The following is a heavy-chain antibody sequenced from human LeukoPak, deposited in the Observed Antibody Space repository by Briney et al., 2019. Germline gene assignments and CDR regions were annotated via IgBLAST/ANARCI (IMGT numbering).Heavy chain of an antibody. CDR3: AKAGAVVVVAAKYFDY. CDR2: TSGSGGST. CDR1: GFTFNNFG. Sequence: GGSLRLSCAASGFTFNNFGMSWVRQAPGKGLEWVSGTSGSGGSTYYADSVKGRFTISRDNSKNTLYLQMNSLRAEDTAVYYCAKAGAVVVVAAKYFDYWGQGTLVTVSS. J-gene: IGHJ4*02. D-gene: IGHD2-15*01. V-gene: IGHV3-23*01.